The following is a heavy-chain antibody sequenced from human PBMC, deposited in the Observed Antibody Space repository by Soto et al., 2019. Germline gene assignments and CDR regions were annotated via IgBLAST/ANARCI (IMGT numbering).Heavy chain of an antibody. CDR1: GGTFSSQA. Sequence: QVQLVQSGAEVKKPGSSVKVSCKASGGTFSSQAISWVRQAPGQGLKWMGGIIPISGIAHYAQKFQGRVTITADESTSTGYMELTSLRSEDTAIYYCARVDYVYRQRFDYWGQGTLVTVSS. D-gene: IGHD3-16*01. J-gene: IGHJ4*02. CDR2: IIPISGIA. CDR3: ARVDYVYRQRFDY. V-gene: IGHV1-69*01.